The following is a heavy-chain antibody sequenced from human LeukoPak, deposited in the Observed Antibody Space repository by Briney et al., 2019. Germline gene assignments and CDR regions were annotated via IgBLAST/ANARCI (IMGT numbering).Heavy chain of an antibody. CDR2: IYTSGST. V-gene: IGHV4-61*02. J-gene: IGHJ4*02. CDR1: GGSISSGSYY. D-gene: IGHD1-14*01. Sequence: SETLSLTCTVSGGSISSGSYYWSWIRQPAGKGLEWIGRIYTSGSTNYNPSLKSRVTMSVDTSKNQFSLKLSSVTAADTAVYYCARHETGTYDWGQGTLVTVSS. CDR3: ARHETGTYD.